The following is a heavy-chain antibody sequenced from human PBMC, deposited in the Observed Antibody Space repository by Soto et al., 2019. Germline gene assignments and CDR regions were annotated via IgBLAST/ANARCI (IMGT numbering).Heavy chain of an antibody. J-gene: IGHJ4*02. CDR1: GFTFSDHA. D-gene: IGHD1-26*01. V-gene: IGHV3-23*01. Sequence: EMQLLESGGDLVQPGGSLRLSCATSGFTFSDHAMHWVRQAPGEGLEWVSGIRGDLVTTPYADSVKGRFTISRDNSKNTLYLQMNSLRAEDKAIYYCVKEGKMGVEGFDFWGQGTLVTVSS. CDR2: IRGDLVTT. CDR3: VKEGKMGVEGFDF.